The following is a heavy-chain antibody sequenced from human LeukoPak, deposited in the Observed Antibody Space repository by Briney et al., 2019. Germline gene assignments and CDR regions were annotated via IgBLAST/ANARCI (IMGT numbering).Heavy chain of an antibody. CDR3: ARGRERLWFRDLSGVDFDY. V-gene: IGHV4-34*01. CDR2: INHSGST. CDR1: GGSFSGYY. D-gene: IGHD3-10*01. J-gene: IGHJ4*02. Sequence: SETLSLTCAVYGGSFSGYYWSWIRQPPGKGLEGIGEINHSGSTNYNPSLKSRVTISVDTSKNQFSLKLSSVTAADTAVYYCARGRERLWFRDLSGVDFDYWGQGTLVTVSS.